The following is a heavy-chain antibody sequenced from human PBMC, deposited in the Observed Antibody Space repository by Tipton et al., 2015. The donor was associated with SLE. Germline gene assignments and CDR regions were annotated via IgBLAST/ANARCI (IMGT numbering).Heavy chain of an antibody. D-gene: IGHD3-16*01. CDR3: ASPFDLGY. CDR2: INSDGSSP. V-gene: IGHV3-74*01. CDR1: GFNFGGYW. Sequence: SLRLSCVASGFNFGGYWMHWVRQAPGKGLVWVSRINSDGSSPTYADSVKGRFTISRDNAKNTLYLQMNSLRAEDTAVYYCASPFDLGYWGQGTLVTVSS. J-gene: IGHJ4*02.